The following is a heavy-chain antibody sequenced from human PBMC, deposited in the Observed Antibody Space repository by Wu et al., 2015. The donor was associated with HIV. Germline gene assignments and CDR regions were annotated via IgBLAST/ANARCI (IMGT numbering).Heavy chain of an antibody. Sequence: VKKDLGPHVKVVLQGFWRHFTSYDINWVRQAPGQGLEWMGWMSPTTGNTGYAHRFQGRLTMTRNTSMSTAYMELSSLRSEDTAVYYCTRGRQYLANAFYYGLDVWGQGTTVTVSS. J-gene: IGHJ6*02. CDR3: TRGRQYLANAFYYGLDV. CDR2: MSPTTGNT. V-gene: IGHV1-8*01. CDR1: RHFTSYD. D-gene: IGHD2-2*01.